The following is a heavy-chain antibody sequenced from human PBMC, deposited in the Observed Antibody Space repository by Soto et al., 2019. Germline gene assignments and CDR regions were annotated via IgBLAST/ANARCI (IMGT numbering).Heavy chain of an antibody. CDR2: LYYSGNT. J-gene: IGHJ5*02. D-gene: IGHD2-15*01. CDR3: ARGGGSTFNWFDP. V-gene: IGHV4-39*01. CDR1: GGSISSFNYF. Sequence: QLQLQESGPGLVKPSETLSLTCTVSGGSISSFNYFWGWIRQPPGKGLEWIGSLYYSGNTYYNPSLHRRVTIAVDTSKKQCTLTLRSVTAADTAVYYCARGGGSTFNWFDPWGQGNRVTVAP.